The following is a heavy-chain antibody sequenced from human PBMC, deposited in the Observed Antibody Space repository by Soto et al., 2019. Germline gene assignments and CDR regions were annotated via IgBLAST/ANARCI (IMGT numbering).Heavy chain of an antibody. J-gene: IGHJ5*02. CDR1: GGSVSSGDYY. D-gene: IGHD5-18*01. V-gene: IGHV4-61*08. CDR3: ARIPVDTYMINWFDP. CDR2: IYYSGST. Sequence: SETLSLTCTVSGGSVSSGDYYWSWIRQPPGKGLEWIGYIYYSGSTNYNPSLKSRVSISLDTSKNQFSLRLTSVTAADTAVYYCARIPVDTYMINWFDPWGQGTLVTVSS.